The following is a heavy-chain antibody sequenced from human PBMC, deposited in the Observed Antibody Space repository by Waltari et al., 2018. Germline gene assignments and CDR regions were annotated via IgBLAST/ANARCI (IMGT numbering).Heavy chain of an antibody. J-gene: IGHJ4*02. Sequence: QVQLVQSGAEVKKPGSSVKVSCKASGGPFSSSTISWVRQAPGQGLEWKGRIIPILGIAKYGQKVQGRVTITAEKATSTAYMGLSSRRSEDTAVYYCARVNYGDHPFDYWGQGTLVTVSS. CDR2: IIPILGIA. V-gene: IGHV1-69*02. CDR1: GGPFSSST. CDR3: ARVNYGDHPFDY. D-gene: IGHD4-17*01.